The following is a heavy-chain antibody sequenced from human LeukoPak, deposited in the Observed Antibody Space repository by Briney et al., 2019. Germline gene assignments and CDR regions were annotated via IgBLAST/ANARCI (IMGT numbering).Heavy chain of an antibody. CDR3: ARVKHRYNWFDP. J-gene: IGHJ5*02. CDR1: GYTFTGYY. CDR2: INPNSGGT. V-gene: IGHV1-2*02. Sequence: ASVKVSCKASGYTFTGYYMRWVRQAPGQGLEWMGWINPNSGGTNYAQKFQGRVTMTRDTSISTAYMELSRLRSDDTAVYYCARVKHRYNWFDPWGQGTLVTVSS.